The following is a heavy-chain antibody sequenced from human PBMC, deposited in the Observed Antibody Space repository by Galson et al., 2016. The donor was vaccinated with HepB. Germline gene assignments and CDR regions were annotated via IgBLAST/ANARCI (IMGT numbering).Heavy chain of an antibody. CDR1: GFKFDIYW. CDR3: ARDYSKADSKSQFTH. J-gene: IGHJ3*01. D-gene: IGHD1-26*01. CDR2: IRQDGSQK. V-gene: IGHV3-7*03. Sequence: SLRLSCAASGFKFDIYWMSWVRQAPGKGLEWVADIRQDGSQKYNVDSVKGRFTISRANAKNSVYLQMNSLRVEDTAVYYCARDYSKADSKSQFTHWGQGTMVTVSS.